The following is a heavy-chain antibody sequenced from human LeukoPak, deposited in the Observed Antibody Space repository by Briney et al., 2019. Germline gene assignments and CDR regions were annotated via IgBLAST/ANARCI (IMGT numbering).Heavy chain of an antibody. J-gene: IGHJ4*02. CDR3: ARRSSAYEYFDY. Sequence: GESLQISCKGSGYSFSSSWIGWVRQMPGKGLEWMGIIYPGDSDTRYSPSFRGQVTISADKSISTAYLQWSSLKASDTAMFFCARRSSAYEYFDYWGQGTLVTVFS. V-gene: IGHV5-51*01. D-gene: IGHD5-12*01. CDR1: GYSFSSSW. CDR2: IYPGDSDT.